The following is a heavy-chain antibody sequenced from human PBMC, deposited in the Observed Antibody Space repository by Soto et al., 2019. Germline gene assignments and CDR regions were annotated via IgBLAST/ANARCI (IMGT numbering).Heavy chain of an antibody. CDR2: ISFDGSKK. Sequence: PGWSLRLSCEGSGFTSSSYVMHWVRHAPGKGLEWVALISFDGSKKNYADSVKGRFTISRDNSKNMMYLQMNSLRPEDTAVYYCARGVLSNTGRSGYSPDYWVQLTLATFSS. J-gene: IGHJ4*02. D-gene: IGHD3-22*01. V-gene: IGHV3-30-3*01. CDR3: ARGVLSNTGRSGYSPDY. CDR1: GFTSSSYV.